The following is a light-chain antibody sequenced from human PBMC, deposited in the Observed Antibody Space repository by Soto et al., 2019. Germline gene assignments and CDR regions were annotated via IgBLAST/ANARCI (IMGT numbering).Light chain of an antibody. CDR1: STDIGGYNR. Sequence: QSALTQPASVSGSPGQTITISCSGSSTDIGGYNRFCSYQQHPDKAHKLLIYGVSKRPSVLSNRDSGTKSGNPAFLTISVLQAEDDAVHYCGSSANTNPWVFGVGTKVTVL. J-gene: IGLJ3*02. CDR3: GSSANTNPWV. V-gene: IGLV2-14*01. CDR2: GVS.